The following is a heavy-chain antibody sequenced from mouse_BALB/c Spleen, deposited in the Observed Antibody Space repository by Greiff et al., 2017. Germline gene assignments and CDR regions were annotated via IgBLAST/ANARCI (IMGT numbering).Heavy chain of an antibody. J-gene: IGHJ3*01. CDR3: TNVGFAY. CDR1: GYAFTNYL. CDR2: INPGSGGT. Sequence: VQLQQSGAELVRPGTSVKVSCKASGYAFTNYLIEWVKQRPGQGLEWIGVINPGSGGTNYNEKFKGKATLTADKSSSTAYMQLSSLTSDDSAVYYCTNVGFAYWGQGTLVTVSA. V-gene: IGHV1-54*01.